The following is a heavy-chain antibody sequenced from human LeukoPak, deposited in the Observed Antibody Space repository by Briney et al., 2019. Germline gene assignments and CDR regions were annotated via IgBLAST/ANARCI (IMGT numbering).Heavy chain of an antibody. CDR2: IYYSGST. D-gene: IGHD4-17*01. CDR1: GGSISSYY. CDR3: ARVGRLDSGEGDFDY. Sequence: PSETLSLTCTVSGGSISSYYWSWIRQPPGKGLEWIGYIYYSGSTNYNPSLKSRVTISVDTSKNQFSLKLSSVTAADTAVYYCARVGRLDSGEGDFDYWGQGTLVTVSS. V-gene: IGHV4-59*01. J-gene: IGHJ4*02.